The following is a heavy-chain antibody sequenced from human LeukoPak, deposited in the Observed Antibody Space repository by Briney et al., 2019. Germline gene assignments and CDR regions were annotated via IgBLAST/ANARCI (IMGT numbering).Heavy chain of an antibody. CDR1: GYTFTSYD. V-gene: IGHV1-2*02. Sequence: ASVKVSCKASGYTFTSYDINWVRQATGQGLEWMGWINPNSGGTNYAQKFQGRVTMTRDTSISTAYMELSRLRSDDTAVYYCARDPGNLVATVDYWGQGTLVTVSS. D-gene: IGHD5-12*01. CDR3: ARDPGNLVATVDY. J-gene: IGHJ4*02. CDR2: INPNSGGT.